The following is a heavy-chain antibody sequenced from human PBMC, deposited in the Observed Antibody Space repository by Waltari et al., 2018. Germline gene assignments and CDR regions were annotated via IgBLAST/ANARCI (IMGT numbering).Heavy chain of an antibody. CDR3: ARGALSGVPDL. CDR1: GFTFRSYY. Sequence: QVVESGVDSVQPGGSLRLSCVGSGFTFRSYYMHWVRQVPGQGLEWVARINADGRITNYADFVKGRFTISRDNAKNSLYLQMSSLRAEDTALYFCARGALSGVPDLWGRGTLVTVSS. V-gene: IGHV3-74*01. CDR2: INADGRIT. J-gene: IGHJ2*01. D-gene: IGHD3-10*01.